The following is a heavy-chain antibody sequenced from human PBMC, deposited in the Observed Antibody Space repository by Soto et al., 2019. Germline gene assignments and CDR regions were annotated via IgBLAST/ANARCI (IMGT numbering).Heavy chain of an antibody. Sequence: GESLKISCQGSVYTFTSYWIAWVRQMPGKGLEWMGIIYPGDSDTRYSPSFQGQVTISADKSISTAYLQWSSLKASDTAMYYCARTDRTPNDAFDIWGQGTMVT. CDR3: ARTDRTPNDAFDI. CDR2: IYPGDSDT. J-gene: IGHJ3*02. D-gene: IGHD1-1*01. CDR1: VYTFTSYW. V-gene: IGHV5-51*01.